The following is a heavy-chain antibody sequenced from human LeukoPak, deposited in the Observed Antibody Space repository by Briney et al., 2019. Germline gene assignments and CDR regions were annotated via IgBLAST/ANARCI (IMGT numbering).Heavy chain of an antibody. D-gene: IGHD6-19*01. CDR1: GGSFSGYY. V-gene: IGHV4-34*01. CDR3: ARDQIAVAGNFDY. CDR2: INHSGST. J-gene: IGHJ4*02. Sequence: PSETLSLTCAVYGGSFSGYYWSWIRQPPGKGLEWIGEINHSGSTNYNPSLKSRVTISVDTSKNQFSLKLSSVTAADTAVYYCARDQIAVAGNFDYWGQGTLVTVSS.